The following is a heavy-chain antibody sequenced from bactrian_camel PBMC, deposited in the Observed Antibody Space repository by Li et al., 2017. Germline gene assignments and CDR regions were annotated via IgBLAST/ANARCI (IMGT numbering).Heavy chain of an antibody. CDR1: GFSYSPN. Sequence: HVQLVESGGASVQTGGSLTLSCVASGFSYSPNMAWFRQAPGKEREAIASINSETLTNYADSVKGRFTVSKDNAKNTLYLQMNSLKPEDTAMYYCAAGRGYYDRYECDPSIFGTGDGYVGQGTQVTVS. V-gene: IGHV3S53*01. J-gene: IGHJ4*01. D-gene: IGHD4*01. CDR2: INSETLT.